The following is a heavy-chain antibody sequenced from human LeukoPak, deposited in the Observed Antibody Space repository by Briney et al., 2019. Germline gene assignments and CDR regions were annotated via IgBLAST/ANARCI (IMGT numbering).Heavy chain of an antibody. Sequence: GGSLRLSCAASGFTFSSYAMSWVRQAPAKGQEWVSAISGSGGSTYYADSVKGRFTISRDNSKNTLYLQMNSLRAEDTAVYYCAKNNPMIVVSFDYWGQGTLVTVSS. J-gene: IGHJ4*02. CDR3: AKNNPMIVVSFDY. CDR1: GFTFSSYA. V-gene: IGHV3-23*01. CDR2: ISGSGGST. D-gene: IGHD3-22*01.